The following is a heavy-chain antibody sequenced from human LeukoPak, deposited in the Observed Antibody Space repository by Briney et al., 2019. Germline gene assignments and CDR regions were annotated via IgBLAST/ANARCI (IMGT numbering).Heavy chain of an antibody. CDR3: AKDLREYDMDFDY. D-gene: IGHD3-9*01. CDR2: ISGSGIST. Sequence: GGSLRLSCAASGFTFSNFAMSWVRQAPGKGLEWVSSISGSGISTYYADSLKGRFTISRDNFKNTLFLQLNSLRAEDTAVYYCAKDLREYDMDFDYWGQGTLVTVSS. J-gene: IGHJ4*02. V-gene: IGHV3-23*01. CDR1: GFTFSNFA.